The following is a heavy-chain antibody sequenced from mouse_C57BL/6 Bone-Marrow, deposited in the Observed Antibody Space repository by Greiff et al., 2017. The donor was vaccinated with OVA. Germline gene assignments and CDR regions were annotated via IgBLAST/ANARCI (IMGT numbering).Heavy chain of an antibody. Sequence: QVQLQQPGAELVRPGTSVKLSCKASGYTFTSYWMHWVKQRPGQGLEWIGVIDPSDSYTNYNQKFKGKATLTVDTSSSTAYMQLSSLTSEDSVVYYCARGKNYALFAYWGQGTLVTVSA. J-gene: IGHJ3*01. CDR1: GYTFTSYW. V-gene: IGHV1-59*01. CDR3: ARGKNYALFAY. CDR2: IDPSDSYT. D-gene: IGHD2-4*01.